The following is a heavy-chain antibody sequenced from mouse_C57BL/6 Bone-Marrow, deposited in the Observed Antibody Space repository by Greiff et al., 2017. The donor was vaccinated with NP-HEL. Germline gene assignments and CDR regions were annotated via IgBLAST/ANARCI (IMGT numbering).Heavy chain of an antibody. CDR3: ASHYGNYFDY. CDR1: GFTFTDYY. V-gene: IGHV7-3*01. J-gene: IGHJ2*01. Sequence: EVKVVESGGGLVQPGGSLSLSCAASGFTFTDYYMSWVRQPPGKALEWLGFIRNKANGYTTEYSASVKGRFTISRDNSQSILYLQMNALRAEDSATYYCASHYGNYFDYWGQGTTLTVSS. CDR2: IRNKANGYTT. D-gene: IGHD2-1*01.